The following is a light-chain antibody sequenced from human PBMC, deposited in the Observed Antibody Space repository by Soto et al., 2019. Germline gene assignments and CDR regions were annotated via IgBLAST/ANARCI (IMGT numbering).Light chain of an antibody. Sequence: QSALTQSASVSGSPGQSITISCIGSSSDVGYYNYLSWYQQHPGKAPKLLIFEVTNRPYGVSNRFYGSNSGNTPSLTISELQVDDGAYYYCSSYAISRTGGVFGARTKLTLL. V-gene: IGLV2-14*01. CDR3: SSYAISRTGGV. CDR1: SSDVGYYNY. CDR2: EVT. J-gene: IGLJ1*01.